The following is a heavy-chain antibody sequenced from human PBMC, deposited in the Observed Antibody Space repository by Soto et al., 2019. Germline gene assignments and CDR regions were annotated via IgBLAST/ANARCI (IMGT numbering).Heavy chain of an antibody. CDR3: ARLQWVRKVDLSYSDY. J-gene: IGHJ4*02. CDR2: ISSTTSYI. Sequence: EVQLVESGGGLVKPGGSLRLSCKASGFTFSSYSMNWVRQAPGKGLEWVASISSTTSYIYYSDSLKGRFTISRDNAKDSLFLQMDSLRVEDTAVYYCARLQWVRKVDLSYSDYWGQGTLVTVSS. D-gene: IGHD3-10*01. V-gene: IGHV3-21*01. CDR1: GFTFSSYS.